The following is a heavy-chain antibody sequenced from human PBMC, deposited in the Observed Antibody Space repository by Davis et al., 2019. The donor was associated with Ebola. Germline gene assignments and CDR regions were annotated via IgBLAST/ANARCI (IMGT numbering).Heavy chain of an antibody. CDR2: ISASGADI. V-gene: IGHV3-23*01. CDR3: AEGGTNNFLGAN. CDR1: GSTFSNYA. D-gene: IGHD2-8*01. J-gene: IGHJ4*02. Sequence: PGGPLRSSFEAPGSTFSNYALSRVRQAPGGGLEWVQGISASGADIKYSDPVRGRFSISRDDSKSTLYLQMDSLRVEDTAVFYCAEGGTNNFLGANWGQGTLVTVSS.